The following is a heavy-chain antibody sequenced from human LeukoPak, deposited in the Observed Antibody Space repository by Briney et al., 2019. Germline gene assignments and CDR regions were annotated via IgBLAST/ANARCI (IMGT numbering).Heavy chain of an antibody. Sequence: SETLSLTCAVYGGSFSGYYWSWIHQPPGKGLEWIGEINHSGSTNYNPSLKSRVTISVDTSKNQFSLKLSSVTAADTAVYYCARGDYYDSSGYYYVGGWFDPWGQGTLVTVSS. CDR1: GGSFSGYY. CDR2: INHSGST. J-gene: IGHJ5*02. D-gene: IGHD3-22*01. V-gene: IGHV4-34*01. CDR3: ARGDYYDSSGYYYVGGWFDP.